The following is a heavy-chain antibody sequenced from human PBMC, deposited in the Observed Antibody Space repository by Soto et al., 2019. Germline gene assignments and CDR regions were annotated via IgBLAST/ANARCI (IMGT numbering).Heavy chain of an antibody. Sequence: QLQLQESGPGLVKPSETLSLTCTVSGGSISSISSYWGWIRQPPGKGLEWIGNVYYSGSNYSNPSLKSRLPLAADTSKNQFTLKLRSVTAAESAVYFCSCQSEYYYASGRAALLYGMDVWGQGTTVTVSS. CDR1: GGSISSISSY. D-gene: IGHD3-10*01. CDR2: VYYSGSN. CDR3: SCQSEYYYASGRAALLYGMDV. V-gene: IGHV4-39*01. J-gene: IGHJ6*02.